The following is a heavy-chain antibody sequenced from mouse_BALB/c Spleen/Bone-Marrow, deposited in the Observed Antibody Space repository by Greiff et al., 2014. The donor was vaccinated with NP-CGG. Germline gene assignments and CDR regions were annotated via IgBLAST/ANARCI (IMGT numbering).Heavy chain of an antibody. CDR1: GYTFSSYW. D-gene: IGHD4-1*01. Sequence: QVQLQQSGAELMKPGPSVKISCKATGYTFSSYWIEWVKQRPGHGLEWIGEILPGSGSTNYNEKFKGKATFTADTSSNTAYMQLSSLTSEDSAVYYCARDWDPFAYWGQGTLVTVSA. J-gene: IGHJ3*01. V-gene: IGHV1-9*01. CDR3: ARDWDPFAY. CDR2: ILPGSGST.